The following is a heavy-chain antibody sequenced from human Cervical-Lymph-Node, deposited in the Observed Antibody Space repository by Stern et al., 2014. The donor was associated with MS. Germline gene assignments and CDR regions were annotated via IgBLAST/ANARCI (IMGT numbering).Heavy chain of an antibody. V-gene: IGHV3-20*01. CDR3: ARALCTGGVCYSFPFYGMDV. CDR2: INWNVGST. D-gene: IGHD2-8*02. Sequence: VQLVESGGGVVRPGRSLRLSCAASGFTFEDYGMSCVRQAPGKGLEWVAAINWNVGSTVDAGSGQGRFTISRDNAKNSLYLQMNSLRAEDTALYHCARALCTGGVCYSFPFYGMDVWGQGTTVTVSS. J-gene: IGHJ6*02. CDR1: GFTFEDYG.